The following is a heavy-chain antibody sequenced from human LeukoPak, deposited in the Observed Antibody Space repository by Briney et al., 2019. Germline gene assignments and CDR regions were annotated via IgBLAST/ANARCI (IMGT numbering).Heavy chain of an antibody. V-gene: IGHV1-69*05. Sequence: GASVKVSCKASGGTFSSYAISWVRQAPGQGLEWMGGIIPIFGTSNYAQRLQGRVTMTTDTSTSTAYMELRSLRSDDTAVYYCAREGVISGDYWGQGTLVTVSS. D-gene: IGHD3-16*02. CDR2: IIPIFGTS. J-gene: IGHJ4*02. CDR3: AREGVISGDY. CDR1: GGTFSSYA.